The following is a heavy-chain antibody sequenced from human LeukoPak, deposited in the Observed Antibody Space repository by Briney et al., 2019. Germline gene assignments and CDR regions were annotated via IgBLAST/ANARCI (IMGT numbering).Heavy chain of an antibody. V-gene: IGHV1-46*03. J-gene: IGHJ3*02. CDR3: ASTTVDPGNAFDI. Sequence: ASVKVSCKASGYTFTSYYMHWVRQAPGQGLEWMGIINPSGGSTSYAQKFQGRVTMTRDTSTSTVYMELSSLRSEDTVVYYCASTTVDPGNAFDIWGQGTMVTVSS. CDR1: GYTFTSYY. D-gene: IGHD4-23*01. CDR2: INPSGGST.